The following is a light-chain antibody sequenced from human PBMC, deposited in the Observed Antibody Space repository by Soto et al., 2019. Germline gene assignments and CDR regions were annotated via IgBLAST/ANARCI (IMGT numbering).Light chain of an antibody. CDR2: DVT. J-gene: IGLJ2*01. CDR1: SSDVGGYNY. CDR3: SSFTSRNHVV. V-gene: IGLV2-14*01. Sequence: QSALTQPASVSGSPGQSNTISCTGTSSDVGGYNYVSWYQQHPGKAPKLMIYDVTNRPSGVSDRFSGSKSDNTASLTVSGLQAEDEADYYCSSFTSRNHVVFGGGTQLTV.